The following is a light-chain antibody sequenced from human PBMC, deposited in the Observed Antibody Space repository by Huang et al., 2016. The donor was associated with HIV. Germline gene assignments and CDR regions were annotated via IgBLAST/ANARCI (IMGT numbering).Light chain of an antibody. CDR3: MQRIKFPLT. V-gene: IGKV2-40*01. CDR2: TVS. Sequence: DIVLTQTPLSLPVTPGEPASISCRSSQSLLDRDDGKTYLDWYLQKPGQSPQLLIYTVSRRASGVPDRFSGSESGTDFTLKISRVEAEDVGVYYCMQRIKFPLTFGGGTKVEIK. J-gene: IGKJ4*01. CDR1: QSLLDRDDGKTY.